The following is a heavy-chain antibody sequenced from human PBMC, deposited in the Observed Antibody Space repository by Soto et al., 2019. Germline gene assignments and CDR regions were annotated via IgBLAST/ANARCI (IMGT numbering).Heavy chain of an antibody. CDR1: GYSFTSYW. CDR3: ARQFVVVPAAMWANNYYYGMDV. D-gene: IGHD2-2*01. Sequence: GESLKISCKGSGYSFTSYWIGWVRQMPGKGLEWMGIIYPGDSDTRYSPSFQGQVTISADKSISTAYLQWSSLKAPDTAMYYCARQFVVVPAAMWANNYYYGMDVWGQGTTVTVSS. J-gene: IGHJ6*02. CDR2: IYPGDSDT. V-gene: IGHV5-51*01.